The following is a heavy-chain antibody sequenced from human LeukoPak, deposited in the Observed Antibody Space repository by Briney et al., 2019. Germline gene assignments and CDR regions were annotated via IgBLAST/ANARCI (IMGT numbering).Heavy chain of an antibody. D-gene: IGHD3-16*01. V-gene: IGHV1-2*06. CDR2: INPNSGGT. J-gene: IGHJ4*02. CDR3: ARDPHGGGYDY. Sequence: ASVKVSCKASGYTFTGYYMHWVRQAPGQGLEWMGRINPNSGGTNYAQKFQGRVTKTRDTSISTAYMELSRLRSDDTAVYYCARDPHGGGYDYWGQGTLVTVSS. CDR1: GYTFTGYY.